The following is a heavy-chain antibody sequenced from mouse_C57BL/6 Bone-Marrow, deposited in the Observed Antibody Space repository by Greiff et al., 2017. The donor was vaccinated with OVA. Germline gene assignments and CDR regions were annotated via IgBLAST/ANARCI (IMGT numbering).Heavy chain of an antibody. J-gene: IGHJ3*01. D-gene: IGHD2-2*01. CDR1: GFSFNTYA. CDR3: VAGYTWFAY. CDR2: IRSKSNNYAT. V-gene: IGHV10-1*01. Sequence: GGGLVQPKGSLKLSCAASGFSFNTYAMNWVRQAPGKGLEWVARIRSKSNNYATYYADSVKDRFTISRDDSESMLYLQMNNLKTEDTAMYYCVAGYTWFAYWGQGTLVTVSA.